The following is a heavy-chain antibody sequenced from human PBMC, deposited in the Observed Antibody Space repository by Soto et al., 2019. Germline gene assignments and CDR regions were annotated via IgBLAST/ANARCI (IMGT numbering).Heavy chain of an antibody. J-gene: IGHJ4*02. Sequence: QVQLVQSGAEVKKPGASVKVSCKASGYTFTSYAMHWVRQAPGQRLEWMGWINAGNGNTKYSQKFQGRVTITRDTSASTAYMELSSLRSEDTAVYSCARTRLLWFGEPFDYWGQGTLVTVSS. CDR1: GYTFTSYA. V-gene: IGHV1-3*01. CDR3: ARTRLLWFGEPFDY. CDR2: INAGNGNT. D-gene: IGHD3-10*01.